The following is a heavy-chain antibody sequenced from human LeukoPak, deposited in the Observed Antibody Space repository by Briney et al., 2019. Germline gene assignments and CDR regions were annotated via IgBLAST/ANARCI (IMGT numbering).Heavy chain of an antibody. CDR1: GYTFTSYG. D-gene: IGHD3-10*01. J-gene: IGHJ3*02. CDR3: ARDEHYYGSGTYYRRASTFDI. CDR2: ISANNGYT. Sequence: ASVKVSCKASGYTFTSYGISWVRQAPGQGLEWMGWISANNGYTNYAQKLQGRVTMTTDTSTTTAYMELTSLTSDDTAVYYCARDEHYYGSGTYYRRASTFDIWGQGTMVTSLQ. V-gene: IGHV1-18*04.